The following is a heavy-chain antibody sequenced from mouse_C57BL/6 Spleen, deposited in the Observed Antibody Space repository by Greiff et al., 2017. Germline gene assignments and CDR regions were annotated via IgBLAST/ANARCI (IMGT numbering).Heavy chain of an antibody. D-gene: IGHD2-1*01. CDR3: ARGGNYEDYYAMDY. CDR1: GYAFSSYW. Sequence: VKLVESGAELVKPGASVKISCKASGYAFSSYWMNWVKQRPGKGLEWIGQIYPGDGDTNYNGKFKGKATLTADKSSSTAYMQLSSLTSEDSAVYFCARGGNYEDYYAMDYWGQGTSVTVSS. CDR2: IYPGDGDT. V-gene: IGHV1-80*01. J-gene: IGHJ4*01.